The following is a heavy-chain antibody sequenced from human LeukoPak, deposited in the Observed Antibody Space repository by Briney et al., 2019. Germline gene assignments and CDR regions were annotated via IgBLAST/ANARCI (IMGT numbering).Heavy chain of an antibody. CDR2: IYYSGST. Sequence: SETLSLTCIVSGGSIGSYYWGWIRQPPGKGLEWIGHIYYSGSTDYNPSLRSRVTISVDTSKNQFSLRLSSVTAADTAVYYCARRSGYDYMFDYWGQGTLVTVSS. CDR3: ARRSGYDYMFDY. V-gene: IGHV4-59*01. D-gene: IGHD5-12*01. CDR1: GGSIGSYY. J-gene: IGHJ4*02.